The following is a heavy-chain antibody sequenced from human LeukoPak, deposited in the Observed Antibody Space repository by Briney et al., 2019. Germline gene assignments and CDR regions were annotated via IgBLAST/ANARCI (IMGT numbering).Heavy chain of an antibody. J-gene: IGHJ4*02. CDR3: ARWSYGDYVRYFDY. CDR1: GDSISSNY. D-gene: IGHD4-17*01. CDR2: IHSSGNT. Sequence: SETLSLTCTVSGDSISSNYWDWIGQPPGKGLEWIGYIHSSGNTNYNPSLKSRVTISIDTSKSQFSLKLSSVTAADTAKYYCARWSYGDYVRYFDYWGREPWSPSPQ. V-gene: IGHV4-59*01.